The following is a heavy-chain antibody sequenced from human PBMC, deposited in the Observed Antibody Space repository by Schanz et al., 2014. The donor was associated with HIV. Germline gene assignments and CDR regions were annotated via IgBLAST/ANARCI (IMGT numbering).Heavy chain of an antibody. CDR1: GLTFSTYA. CDR2: ISGSGGKT. V-gene: IGHV3-23*01. D-gene: IGHD4-17*01. J-gene: IGHJ2*01. CDR3: AKGYGDYYWYFDP. Sequence: EVQLLESGGGLVQPGGSLRLSCEASGLTFSTYAMSWVRQAPGKGLEWVSAISGSGGKTYYADSVKGRFTISRDNSRNTLYLQMNTLRAEDTAVYYCAKGYGDYYWYFDPWGRGTLVTVSS.